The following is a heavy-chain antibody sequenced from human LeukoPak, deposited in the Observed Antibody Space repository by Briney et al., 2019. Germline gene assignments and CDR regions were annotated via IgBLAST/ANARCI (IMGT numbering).Heavy chain of an antibody. Sequence: GGSLRLSCAASGFIFSNSAMSWVRQAPGTGLEWFSAITDSGGDTYHSDSVKGRFIISRDNSKNSLYLHMNSLRAEDTAVYHCAKGSSASRPYYFDYWGQGTLVTVSS. J-gene: IGHJ4*02. CDR2: ITDSGGDT. CDR3: AKGSSASRPYYFDY. V-gene: IGHV3-23*01. CDR1: GFIFSNSA. D-gene: IGHD2-2*01.